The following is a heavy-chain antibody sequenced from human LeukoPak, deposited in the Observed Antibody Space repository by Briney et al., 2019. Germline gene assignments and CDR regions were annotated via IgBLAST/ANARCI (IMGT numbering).Heavy chain of an antibody. J-gene: IGHJ4*02. V-gene: IGHV4-30-4*08. CDR1: GGSISSGDFY. CDR2: IYYSGST. Sequence: SETLSLTCTVSGGSISSGDFYLSWIRQPPGKGLEWIGHIYYSGSTYYDPSLKSRVTISLDRSKNQFSLKLTSVTAADTAVYYCARAKVANSGLDYWGQGTLVTVSS. D-gene: IGHD1-26*01. CDR3: ARAKVANSGLDY.